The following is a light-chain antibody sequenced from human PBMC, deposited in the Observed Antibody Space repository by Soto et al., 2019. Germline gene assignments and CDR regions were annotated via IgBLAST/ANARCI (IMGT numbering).Light chain of an antibody. CDR3: ISYKSGITPYV. CDR2: DVS. J-gene: IGLJ1*01. V-gene: IGLV2-14*01. Sequence: QSVLTQPASVSGSPGQSITLSCTGTSSDVGGYNYVSWYQQHPGKAPKLMIYDVSDRPSGVSTRFSGSKSGNTASLTISGLQAEDEADYYCISYKSGITPYVFGTGTKLTVL. CDR1: SSDVGGYNY.